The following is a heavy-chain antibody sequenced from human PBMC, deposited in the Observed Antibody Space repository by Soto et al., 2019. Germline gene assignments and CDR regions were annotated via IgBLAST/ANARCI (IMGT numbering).Heavy chain of an antibody. CDR3: AREWDIVVVVAAVPSYFDY. CDR2: IKQDGSEK. J-gene: IGHJ4*02. V-gene: IGHV3-7*01. CDR1: GFTFSSYW. D-gene: IGHD2-15*01. Sequence: GGSLRLSCAASGFTFSSYWMSWVRQAPGKGLEWVANIKQDGSEKYEGDSVKGRFTISRDNAKNSRYLQMNSLRAEDTAVYYCAREWDIVVVVAAVPSYFDYWGQGTLVTVSS.